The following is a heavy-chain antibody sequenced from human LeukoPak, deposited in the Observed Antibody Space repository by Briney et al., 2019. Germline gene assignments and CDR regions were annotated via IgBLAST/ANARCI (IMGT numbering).Heavy chain of an antibody. J-gene: IGHJ3*02. CDR3: ARSRAFDI. CDR1: GGSFSGYY. Sequence: SETLSLTCAVYGGSFSGYYWSWIRQPPGKGLEWIEEINHSGSTNYNPSLKSRVTISVDTSKNQFSLKLSSVTAADTAVYYCARSRAFDIWGQGTMVTVSS. V-gene: IGHV4-34*01. CDR2: INHSGST.